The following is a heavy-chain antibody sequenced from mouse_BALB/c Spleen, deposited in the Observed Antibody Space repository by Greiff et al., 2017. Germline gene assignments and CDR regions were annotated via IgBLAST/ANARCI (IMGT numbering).Heavy chain of an antibody. CDR2: IYPGNSDT. Sequence: EVQLQQSGTVLARPGASVKMSCKASGYSFTSYWMHWVKQRPGQGLEWIGAIYPGNSDTSYNQKFKGKAKLTAVTSASTAYMELSSLTNEDSAVYYCTRSRVLRLVFDYWGQGTTLTVSS. CDR3: TRSRVLRLVFDY. V-gene: IGHV1-5*01. D-gene: IGHD1-2*01. J-gene: IGHJ2*01. CDR1: GYSFTSYW.